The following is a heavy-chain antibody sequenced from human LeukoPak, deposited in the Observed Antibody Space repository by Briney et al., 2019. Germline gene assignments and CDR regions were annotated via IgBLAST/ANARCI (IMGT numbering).Heavy chain of an antibody. J-gene: IGHJ6*04. CDR3: ARGRIMVRGVMDV. CDR1: GGSFSSYY. V-gene: IGHV4-34*01. Sequence: PSETLSLTCAVYGGSFSSYYWSWIRQPPGKGLEWIGEINHSGSTNYNPSLKSRVTISVDTSKNQFSLKLSSVTAADTAVYYCARGRIMVRGVMDVWGKGTTVTVSS. D-gene: IGHD3-10*01. CDR2: INHSGST.